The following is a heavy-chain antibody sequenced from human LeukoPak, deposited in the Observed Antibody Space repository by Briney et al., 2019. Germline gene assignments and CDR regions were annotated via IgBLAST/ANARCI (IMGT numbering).Heavy chain of an antibody. V-gene: IGHV3-20*04. D-gene: IGHD3-3*01. Sequence: GGSLRLSCAASGFTFDDYGMSWVRQAPGKGLEWVSGINWNGGSTGYADSVKGRFTISRDNAKNSLYLQMNSLRAEDTAVYYCARDFIPGYDFWSGYYDYYYYMDVWGKGTTVTVSS. CDR2: INWNGGST. CDR3: ARDFIPGYDFWSGYYDYYYYMDV. CDR1: GFTFDDYG. J-gene: IGHJ6*03.